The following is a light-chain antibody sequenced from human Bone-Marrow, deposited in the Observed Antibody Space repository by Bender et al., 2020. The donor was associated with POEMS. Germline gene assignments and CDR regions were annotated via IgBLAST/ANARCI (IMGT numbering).Light chain of an antibody. Sequence: QSALTQPASVSGSPGQSITISCTGASSDVGAYNLVSWYQQHPGKAPKLVIYDVNNRPSGVSDRFSGSRSGNTASLTISGLQAEDEADFYCCSYADNSVWVFGGGTKLTVL. CDR2: DVN. V-gene: IGLV2-23*02. J-gene: IGLJ3*02. CDR1: SSDVGAYNL. CDR3: CSYADNSVWV.